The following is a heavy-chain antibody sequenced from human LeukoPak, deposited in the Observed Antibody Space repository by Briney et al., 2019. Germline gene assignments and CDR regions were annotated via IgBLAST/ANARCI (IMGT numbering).Heavy chain of an antibody. CDR1: GGSISSGDFY. J-gene: IGHJ6*02. V-gene: IGHV4-30-4*01. D-gene: IGHD3-10*01. CDR2: IYYSGST. Sequence: SETLSLTCTVSGGSISSGDFYWNWIRQPPGKGLEWIGYIYYSGSTFHNPSLKSRVTISVDTSKNQSSLKLSSVTAADTAVYYCARDWNYYVSGSDYGMDVWGQGTTVTVSS. CDR3: ARDWNYYVSGSDYGMDV.